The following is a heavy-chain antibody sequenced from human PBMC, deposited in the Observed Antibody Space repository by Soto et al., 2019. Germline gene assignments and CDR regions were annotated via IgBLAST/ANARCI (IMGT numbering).Heavy chain of an antibody. Sequence: PSETLSLTCTVSGGSISSYYWSWIRQPPGKGLEWIGYIYYSGSTNYNPSLKSRVTISVGTSKNQFSLKLSSVTAADTAVYYCARDQVPAALLRWFDPWGQGTLVTVSS. V-gene: IGHV4-59*01. J-gene: IGHJ5*02. CDR2: IYYSGST. CDR3: ARDQVPAALLRWFDP. CDR1: GGSISSYY. D-gene: IGHD2-2*01.